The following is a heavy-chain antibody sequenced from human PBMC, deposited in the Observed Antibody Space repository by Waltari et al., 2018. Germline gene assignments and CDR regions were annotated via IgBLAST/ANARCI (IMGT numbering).Heavy chain of an antibody. V-gene: IGHV3-21*04. J-gene: IGHJ4*02. CDR1: GFTFSSYD. Sequence: EVQLVESGGGLVQPGGSLRLSCAASGFTFSSYDMTWVRQAPGKGLEWVSYISSASGYIYYADSVKGRFTISRDNAKNSLSLQMSSRRAEDTAVYYCTREYSNSLDVWGRGVLVIVSS. D-gene: IGHD4-4*01. CDR3: TREYSNSLDV. CDR2: ISSASGYI.